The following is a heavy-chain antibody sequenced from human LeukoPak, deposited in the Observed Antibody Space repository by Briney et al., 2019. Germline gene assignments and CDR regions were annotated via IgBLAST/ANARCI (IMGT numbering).Heavy chain of an antibody. D-gene: IGHD3-9*01. CDR3: ARASNYDILTGYYVR. CDR2: ISSSGSTI. V-gene: IGHV3-48*03. Sequence: GGSLRLSCAASGFTFSSYEMNWVRQAPGKGLEWVSYISSSGSTIYYADSVMGRFTISRDNAKNSLYLQMNSLRAEDTAVYYCARASNYDILTGYYVRWGQGTLVTVSS. J-gene: IGHJ4*02. CDR1: GFTFSSYE.